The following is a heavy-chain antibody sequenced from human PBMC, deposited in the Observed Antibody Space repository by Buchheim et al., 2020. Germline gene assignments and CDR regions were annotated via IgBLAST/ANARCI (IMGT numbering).Heavy chain of an antibody. Sequence: QVQLVQSGAEVKKPGSSVKVSCKASGGTFSSYAISWVRQAPGQGLEWMGRIIPILGIANYAQKFQGRVTITADKSTSPDYMELSSLRSEDTAVYYCARDYYDSSGYYSYYNGMDVWGQGTT. CDR2: IIPILGIA. V-gene: IGHV1-69*04. CDR3: ARDYYDSSGYYSYYNGMDV. J-gene: IGHJ6*02. D-gene: IGHD3-22*01. CDR1: GGTFSSYA.